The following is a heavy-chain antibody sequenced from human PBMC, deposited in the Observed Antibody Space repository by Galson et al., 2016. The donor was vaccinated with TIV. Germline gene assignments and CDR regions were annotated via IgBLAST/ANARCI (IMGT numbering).Heavy chain of an antibody. CDR2: INRSGST. J-gene: IGHJ5*02. CDR1: GGSFSGYC. V-gene: IGHV4-34*01. CDR3: ARGGRDGYNYVPEKAIDA. D-gene: IGHD5-24*01. Sequence: ETLSLPCGVYGGSFSGYCWSWLRQPPGKGLEWIGEINRSGSTNYNPSLKSRVTISLDTSKNQFSLKLSSVTAADTAVYYWARGGRDGYNYVPEKAIDAWGQGTLVTVSS.